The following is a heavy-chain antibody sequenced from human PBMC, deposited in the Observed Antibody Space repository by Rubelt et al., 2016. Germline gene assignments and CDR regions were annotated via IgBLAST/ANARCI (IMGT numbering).Heavy chain of an antibody. J-gene: IGHJ4*02. CDR3: ARDVGGNSVLYYFDY. D-gene: IGHD4-23*01. CDR1: GYTFTSYG. V-gene: IGHV1-18*01. Sequence: QVQLVQSGAEVKKPGASVKVSCKASGYTFTSYGISWVRQAPGQGLEWMGWISAYNGNTNYAQKLQGGVTRTTDTSTRTAYMERRSLRSDDTAVYYCARDVGGNSVLYYFDYWGQGTLVTVSS. CDR2: ISAYNGNT.